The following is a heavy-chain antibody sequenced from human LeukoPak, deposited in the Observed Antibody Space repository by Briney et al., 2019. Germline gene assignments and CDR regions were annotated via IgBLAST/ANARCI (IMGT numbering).Heavy chain of an antibody. CDR3: ARGADCSSTSCKFDY. Sequence: ASVKVSCKASGCTFNIYGISWVRQAPGQGLEWLGWISAYSGDTYYARKFQGRVTMTTDTSTRTAYMDLSSLTSDDTAVYYCARGADCSSTSCKFDYWGQGTLVTVSS. V-gene: IGHV1-18*01. CDR2: ISAYSGDT. D-gene: IGHD2-2*01. CDR1: GCTFNIYG. J-gene: IGHJ4*02.